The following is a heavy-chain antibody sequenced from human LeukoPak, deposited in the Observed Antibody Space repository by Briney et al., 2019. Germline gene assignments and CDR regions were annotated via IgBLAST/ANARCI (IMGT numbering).Heavy chain of an antibody. D-gene: IGHD3-10*01. CDR1: GFTFSSYG. V-gene: IGHV3-30*03. CDR2: ISYDGSNK. Sequence: GRSLRLSCAASGFTFSSYGMHWVRQAPGKGLEWVAVISYDGSNKYYADSVKGRFTISRDNSKNTLYLQMNNLRAEDTAVYYCARDPMGYGSGSYPTDYWGQGTLVTVSS. CDR3: ARDPMGYGSGSYPTDY. J-gene: IGHJ4*02.